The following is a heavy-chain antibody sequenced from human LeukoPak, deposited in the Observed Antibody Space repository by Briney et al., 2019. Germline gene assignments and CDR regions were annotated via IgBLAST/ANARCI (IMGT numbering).Heavy chain of an antibody. CDR1: GFTFSTYS. CDR2: ISSSSTI. V-gene: IGHV3-48*01. Sequence: GGSLRLSCAASGFTFSTYSMNWVRQAPGRGLEWVSYISSSSTIYYADSVKGRFTISRDNAKNSLYLQMNSLRAEDTAVYYCARDEGYESSGWFVYWGQGTLVTVSS. J-gene: IGHJ4*02. D-gene: IGHD3-22*01. CDR3: ARDEGYESSGWFVY.